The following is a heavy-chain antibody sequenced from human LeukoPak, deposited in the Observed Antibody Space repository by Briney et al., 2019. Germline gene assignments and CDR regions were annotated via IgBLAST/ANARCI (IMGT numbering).Heavy chain of an antibody. V-gene: IGHV1-8*01. D-gene: IGHD4-17*01. Sequence: ASVKVSCKASGYTFTSYDINWVRQATGQGLEWMGWMNPNGGNTGYAQKFQGRVTMTRNTSVSTAYMELSSLRSEDTAVYYCARDLSLGRHDDGEPFDYWAREPWSPSPQ. CDR1: GYTFTSYD. CDR3: ARDLSLGRHDDGEPFDY. J-gene: IGHJ4*02. CDR2: MNPNGGNT.